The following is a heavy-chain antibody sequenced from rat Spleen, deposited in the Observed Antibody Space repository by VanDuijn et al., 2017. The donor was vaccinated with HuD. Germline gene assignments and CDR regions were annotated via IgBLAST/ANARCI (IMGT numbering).Heavy chain of an antibody. J-gene: IGHJ2*01. CDR1: GFTFSNYD. Sequence: EVQLVESGGGLVQPGRSMKLSCAASGFTFSNYDMAWVRQAPTKGLEWVASISYDGSSTYYRDSVKGRFTISRDNAKSTLYLQMDSLRSEDTATYYCAHEGNSAWGQGVMVTVSS. CDR2: ISYDGSST. CDR3: AHEGNSA. D-gene: IGHD4-3*01. V-gene: IGHV5-25*01.